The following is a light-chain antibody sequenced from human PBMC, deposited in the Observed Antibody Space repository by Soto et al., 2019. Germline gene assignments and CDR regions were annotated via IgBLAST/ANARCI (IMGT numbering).Light chain of an antibody. V-gene: IGKV3-20*01. CDR1: QSVSSSY. CDR3: QQYSSSWT. Sequence: EIVLTQSPGTLSLSPVERATLSCRASQSVSSSYLAWYQQKPGQAPRLLIYGASSRATGIPGRFSGSGSGTDFTLTISRLEPEDFAVYYCQQYSSSWTFGQGTKVDIK. CDR2: GAS. J-gene: IGKJ1*01.